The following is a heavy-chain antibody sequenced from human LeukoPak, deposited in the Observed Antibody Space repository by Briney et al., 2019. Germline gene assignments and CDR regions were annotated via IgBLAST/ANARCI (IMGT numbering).Heavy chain of an antibody. V-gene: IGHV3-66*02. J-gene: IGHJ4*02. D-gene: IGHD6-13*01. CDR3: TRGPGSTWYSDY. Sequence: GGSLRLSCAASGFTVSSNYMNWVRQAPGKGLEWVSIIYSGGDTYYADYVKGRFTISRDNSNNTLYLQMNNLRPEDTAVYYCTRGPGSTWYSDYWGQGTLVTVYS. CDR2: IYSGGDT. CDR1: GFTVSSNY.